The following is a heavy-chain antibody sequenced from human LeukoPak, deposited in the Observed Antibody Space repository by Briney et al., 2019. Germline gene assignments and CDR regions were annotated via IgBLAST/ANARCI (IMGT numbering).Heavy chain of an antibody. D-gene: IGHD2-2*02. J-gene: IGHJ5*02. Sequence: SETLSLTCTVSGGSISSYYWNWIRQPPGKGLEWIGYIYYDGSTYYNPALNSRVTISIDTSKNQFSLKLNSVTAADTAVYYCARRLCSSLTCNIGPSGNWLDPWGQGTLVTVSS. CDR2: IYYDGST. CDR3: ARRLCSSLTCNIGPSGNWLDP. CDR1: GGSISSYY. V-gene: IGHV4-59*08.